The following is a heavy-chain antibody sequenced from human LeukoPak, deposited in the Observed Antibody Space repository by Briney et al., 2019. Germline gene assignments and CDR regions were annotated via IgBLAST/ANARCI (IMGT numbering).Heavy chain of an antibody. CDR2: IYTSGST. V-gene: IGHV4-4*07. Sequence: PSETLSLTCTVSGGSINSYYWSWIRQPAVKGLEWIGHIYTSGSTNYNPSLKSRVTMSVDTSKNQFSLRLSSVTAADTAVYYCAREGGLARGYKYYYGMDVWGQGTTVTVSS. D-gene: IGHD2-15*01. J-gene: IGHJ6*02. CDR1: GGSINSYY. CDR3: AREGGLARGYKYYYGMDV.